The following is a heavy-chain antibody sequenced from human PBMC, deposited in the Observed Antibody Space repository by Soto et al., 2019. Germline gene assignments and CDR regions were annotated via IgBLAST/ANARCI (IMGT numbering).Heavy chain of an antibody. J-gene: IGHJ4*02. Sequence: QVQLVESGGGVVQPGRSLRLSCAVSGFTFSSHAMHWVRQAPGKGLEWVTLISSDGSKKYYADSVKGRFTTSRDNSKNTMYLHMNSLRVEDTAVYYCARDDEGGSDCDLGYWGQGALVTVSS. CDR1: GFTFSSHA. D-gene: IGHD1-26*01. V-gene: IGHV3-30-3*01. CDR2: ISSDGSKK. CDR3: ARDDEGGSDCDLGY.